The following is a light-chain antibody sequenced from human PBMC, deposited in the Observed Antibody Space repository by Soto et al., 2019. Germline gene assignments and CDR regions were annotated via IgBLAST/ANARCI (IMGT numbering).Light chain of an antibody. CDR3: QQYGGSPQT. CDR2: GAS. J-gene: IGKJ1*01. V-gene: IGKV3-20*01. Sequence: IVLTQSRGTLSLSPGERATLSCRPRQSVSNYLAWYQQKPGQAPRLLIYGASSRASGIPDRFSGSGSGTDFTLTISRLEPEDFAVYYCQQYGGSPQTFGQGTKVDIK. CDR1: QSVSNY.